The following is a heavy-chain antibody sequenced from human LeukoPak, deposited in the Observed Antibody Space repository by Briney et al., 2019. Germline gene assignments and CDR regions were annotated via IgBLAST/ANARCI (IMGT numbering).Heavy chain of an antibody. V-gene: IGHV1-2*02. CDR3: ARGWTVRGVIIGYYYYMDV. Sequence: GASVKVSCKASGYTFTCYYMHWVRQAPGQGLEWMGWINPNSGGTNYAQKFQGRVTMTRDTSISTAYMELSRLRSDDTAVYYCARGWTVRGVIIGYYYYMDVWGKGTTVTISS. D-gene: IGHD3-10*01. J-gene: IGHJ6*03. CDR1: GYTFTCYY. CDR2: INPNSGGT.